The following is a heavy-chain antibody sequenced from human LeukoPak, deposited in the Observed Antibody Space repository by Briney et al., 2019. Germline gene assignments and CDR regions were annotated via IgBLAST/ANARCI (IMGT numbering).Heavy chain of an antibody. J-gene: IGHJ4*02. Sequence: SVKVSCKDSGGTFSSYAISWVRQAPGQGLEWMGGIIPIFGTATYAQKFQGRVTITTDESTSTAYMELSSLRSEDTAVYYCARGRGDYGGNTGFDYWGQGTLVTASS. V-gene: IGHV1-69*05. D-gene: IGHD4-23*01. CDR3: ARGRGDYGGNTGFDY. CDR2: IIPIFGTA. CDR1: GGTFSSYA.